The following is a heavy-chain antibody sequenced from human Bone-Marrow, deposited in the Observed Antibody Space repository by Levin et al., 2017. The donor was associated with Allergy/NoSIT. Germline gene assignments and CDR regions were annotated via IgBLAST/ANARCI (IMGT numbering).Heavy chain of an antibody. J-gene: IGHJ5*02. CDR3: ARTRYCSSTSCYFGSRWFDP. CDR2: INHSGST. D-gene: IGHD2-2*01. Sequence: SQTLSLTCAVYGGSFRGYYWSWIRQPPGKGLEWIGEINHSGSTNYNPSLKSRVTISVDTSKNQFSLKLSSVTAADTAVYYCARTRYCSSTSCYFGSRWFDPWGQGTLVTVSS. V-gene: IGHV4-34*01. CDR1: GGSFRGYY.